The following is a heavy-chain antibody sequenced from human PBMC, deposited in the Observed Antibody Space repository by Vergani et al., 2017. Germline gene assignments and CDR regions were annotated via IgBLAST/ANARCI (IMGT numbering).Heavy chain of an antibody. CDR2: INNNGGST. J-gene: IGHJ3*01. CDR3: AKGCGGTSWSYGGGAFDV. CDR1: GFTFNSYA. D-gene: IGHD2-15*01. Sequence: QLLESGGGLIQPGGSLRLSCAASGFTFNSYAMTWVRQAPGQGLEWVSGINNNGGSTNYADSVKGRFTISRDNSKNTLYLQMTDLRAEDTATYYCAKGCGGTSWSYGGGAFDVWVHGAMVTVSS. V-gene: IGHV3-23*01.